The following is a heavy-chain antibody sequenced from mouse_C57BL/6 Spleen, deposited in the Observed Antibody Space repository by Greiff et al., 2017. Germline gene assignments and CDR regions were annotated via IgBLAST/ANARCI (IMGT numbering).Heavy chain of an antibody. J-gene: IGHJ1*03. Sequence: EVQVVESGAELVRPGASVKLSCTASGFNIKDDYMHWVKQRHEQGLEWIGWIDPENGDTEYASKFQGKATITADTSSNTAYLQLSSLTSEDTAVYYCTTSSGGYFDVWGTGTTVTVSS. V-gene: IGHV14-4*01. D-gene: IGHD3-2*02. CDR2: IDPENGDT. CDR3: TTSSGGYFDV. CDR1: GFNIKDDY.